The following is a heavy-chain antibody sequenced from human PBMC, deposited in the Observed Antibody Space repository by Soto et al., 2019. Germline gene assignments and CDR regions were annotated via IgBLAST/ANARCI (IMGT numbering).Heavy chain of an antibody. CDR2: IIPIFGTA. Sequence: QVQLVQSGAEVKKPGSSVKVSCKASGGTFSSYAISWVRQAPGQGLEWMGGIIPIFGTANYAQKFQGRVTITADESTSTAYMELSSLISEDTAVYYCASNRPRYFDWLPFDYWGQGTLVTVSS. V-gene: IGHV1-69*01. CDR1: GGTFSSYA. CDR3: ASNRPRYFDWLPFDY. J-gene: IGHJ4*02. D-gene: IGHD3-9*01.